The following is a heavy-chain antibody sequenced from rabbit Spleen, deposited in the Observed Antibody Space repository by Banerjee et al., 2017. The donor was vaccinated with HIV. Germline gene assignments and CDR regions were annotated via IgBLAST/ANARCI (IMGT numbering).Heavy chain of an antibody. D-gene: IGHD1-1*01. J-gene: IGHJ6*01. Sequence: QQQLEESGGGLVKPGGTLTLTCKASGIDFSSYYYMCWVRQAPEKGLEWIACIYPSSTTYYASWAKGRFTISKASSTTVTLQMTSLTAADTATYFCARQYAGGSGYMDLWGPGTLVTVS. V-gene: IGHV1S45*01. CDR2: IYPSSTT. CDR1: GIDFSSYYY. CDR3: ARQYAGGSGYMDL.